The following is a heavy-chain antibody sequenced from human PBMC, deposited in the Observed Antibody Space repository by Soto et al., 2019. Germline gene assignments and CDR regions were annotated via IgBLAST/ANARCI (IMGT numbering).Heavy chain of an antibody. CDR1: GYSFTSYW. Sequence: PGESLKISCKGSGYSFTSYWISWVRQVPGKGLEWMGIIYPGDSDTRYSPSFQGQVTISADKSISTAYLQWSSLKASDTAMYYCARHVVPYSSSWYLDYWGQGTLVTVSS. D-gene: IGHD6-13*01. CDR2: IYPGDSDT. V-gene: IGHV5-51*01. J-gene: IGHJ4*02. CDR3: ARHVVPYSSSWYLDY.